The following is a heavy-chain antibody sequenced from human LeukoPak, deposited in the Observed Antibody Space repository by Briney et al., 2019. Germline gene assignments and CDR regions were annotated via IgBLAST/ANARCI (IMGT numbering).Heavy chain of an antibody. CDR2: ISGSGDTI. D-gene: IGHD2-2*01. V-gene: IGHV3-11*01. CDR1: GFSFSDYY. J-gene: IGHJ6*03. Sequence: PGGSLRLSCAASGFSFSDYYMSWVRQAPGKGLEWVLYISGSGDTIYYADSVKGRFTISRDNAKNSLYLQMNSLRAEDTAVYYCARVKDQASWVYYTDVWGKGTTVTISS. CDR3: ARVKDQASWVYYTDV.